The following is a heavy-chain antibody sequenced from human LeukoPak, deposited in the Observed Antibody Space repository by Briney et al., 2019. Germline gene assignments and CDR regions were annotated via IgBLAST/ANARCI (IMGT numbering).Heavy chain of an antibody. CDR2: IYYSGST. CDR3: AATYYDFWSGYYYYFDY. V-gene: IGHV4-59*01. Sequence: SETLSLTCTVSGGSISSYYWSWIRQPPGKGLEWIGYIYYSGSTNYNPSLKSRVTISVDTSKNQFSLKLSSVTAAGTAVYYCAATYYDFWSGYYYYFDYWGQGTLVTVSS. D-gene: IGHD3-3*01. CDR1: GGSISSYY. J-gene: IGHJ4*02.